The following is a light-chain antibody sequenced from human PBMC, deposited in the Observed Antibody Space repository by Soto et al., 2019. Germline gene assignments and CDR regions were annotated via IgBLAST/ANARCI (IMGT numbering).Light chain of an antibody. J-gene: IGKJ4*02. CDR2: DTS. Sequence: EIVLTQSPATLSLSPGERATLSCRASQSVEHYLAWFQQKRGQAPRLLIYDTSNRAAGIPDRFSGRGSGPDFTLTISSLEPEDFAVYYCHQRYIWPPLTFGGGTKVEIK. V-gene: IGKV3-11*01. CDR3: HQRYIWPPLT. CDR1: QSVEHY.